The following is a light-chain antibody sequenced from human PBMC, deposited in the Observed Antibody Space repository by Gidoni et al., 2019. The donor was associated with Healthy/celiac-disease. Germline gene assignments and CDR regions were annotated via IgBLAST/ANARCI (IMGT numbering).Light chain of an antibody. CDR3: MRAIQTKA. V-gene: IGKV2-28*01. J-gene: IGKJ1*01. CDR1: QSLLQSNGYNY. CDR2: LGS. Sequence: DLVLTPSPLSLPVTPGEPASISCRSSQSLLQSNGYNYLAWYLQKPGQSPQLLIYLGSKRASGVPDRFGGSGSGADFTLKISRVEAEDVGVYYCMRAIQTKAFGQGTKVEIK.